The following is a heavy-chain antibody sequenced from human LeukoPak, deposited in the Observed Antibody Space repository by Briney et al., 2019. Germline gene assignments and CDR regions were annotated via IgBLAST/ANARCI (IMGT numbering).Heavy chain of an antibody. J-gene: IGHJ4*02. Sequence: SETLSLTCTVSGGSISSSSYYWGWIRQPPGKGLEWIGSIYYSGSTYYNPSLKSRVTISVDTSKNQFSLKLSSVTAADTAVYYCARVGLDVDIVATILDYWGQGTLVTVSS. CDR1: GGSISSSSYY. D-gene: IGHD5-12*01. CDR2: IYYSGST. CDR3: ARVGLDVDIVATILDY. V-gene: IGHV4-39*07.